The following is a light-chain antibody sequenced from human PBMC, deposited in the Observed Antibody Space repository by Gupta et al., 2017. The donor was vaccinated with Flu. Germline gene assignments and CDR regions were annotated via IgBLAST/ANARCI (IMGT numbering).Light chain of an antibody. CDR3: FSYTTLSTPFV. J-gene: IGLJ1*01. CDR1: SSDIGFYNY. CDR2: EVS. Sequence: ITISSTGTSSDIGFYNYVCWYQQHPGKAPKFIMYEVSNRPSGVSHRFSVSKSGNTASLTISGLQAEDEADYYCFSYTTLSTPFVFGTGTKVTVL. V-gene: IGLV2-14*01.